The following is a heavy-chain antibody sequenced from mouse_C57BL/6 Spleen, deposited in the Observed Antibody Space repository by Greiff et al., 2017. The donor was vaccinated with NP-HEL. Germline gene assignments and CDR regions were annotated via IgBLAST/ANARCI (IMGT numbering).Heavy chain of an antibody. CDR1: GYAFTNYL. J-gene: IGHJ1*03. CDR3: ARYYYGSSFPWYFDV. Sequence: QVQLQQSGAELVRPGTSVKVSCKASGYAFTNYLIEWVKQRPGQGLEWIGVINPGSGGTNYTEKFKGKATLTADKSSSTAYMQLSSLTSEDSAVYFCARYYYGSSFPWYFDVWGTGTTVTVSS. CDR2: INPGSGGT. V-gene: IGHV1-54*01. D-gene: IGHD1-1*01.